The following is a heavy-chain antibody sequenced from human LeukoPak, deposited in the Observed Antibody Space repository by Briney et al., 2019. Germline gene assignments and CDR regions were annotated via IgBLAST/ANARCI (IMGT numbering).Heavy chain of an antibody. CDR3: ARGGNWNSYYFDY. CDR1: GFTVSSNY. CDR2: IYSCGST. J-gene: IGHJ4*02. Sequence: GGSLRLSCAASGFTVSSNYMSWVRQAPGKGLEWVSVIYSCGSTYYADSVKGRFTISRDNSKNTLYLQMNSLRAEDTALYYCARGGNWNSYYFDYWGQGTLVTVSS. D-gene: IGHD1-7*01. V-gene: IGHV3-66*01.